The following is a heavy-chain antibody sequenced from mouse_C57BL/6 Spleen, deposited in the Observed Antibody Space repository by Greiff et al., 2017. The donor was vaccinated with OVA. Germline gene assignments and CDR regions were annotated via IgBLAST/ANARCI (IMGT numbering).Heavy chain of an antibody. Sequence: EVQLQESGPGLVKPSQSLSLTCSVTGYSITSGYYWNWIRQFPGNKLEWMGYISYDGSNNYNPSLKNRISITRDTSKNQFFLKLNSVTTEDTATYYCAISYYDYAWFAYWGQGTLVTVSA. CDR2: ISYDGSN. D-gene: IGHD2-4*01. CDR3: AISYYDYAWFAY. V-gene: IGHV3-6*01. J-gene: IGHJ3*01. CDR1: GYSITSGYY.